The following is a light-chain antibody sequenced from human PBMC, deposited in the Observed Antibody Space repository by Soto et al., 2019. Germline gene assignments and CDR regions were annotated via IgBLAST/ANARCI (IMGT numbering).Light chain of an antibody. CDR1: SSDVGGYNY. Sequence: QSALTQPASVSGSPGQSITISCTGTSSDVGGYNYVSWYQQHPGKAPKLMIYEVSNRPSGVSIRLSGSKSGNTASLTISGLQAEDEADYYCISYTSSSTYVFGTGTQLTVL. CDR3: ISYTSSSTYV. V-gene: IGLV2-14*01. CDR2: EVS. J-gene: IGLJ1*01.